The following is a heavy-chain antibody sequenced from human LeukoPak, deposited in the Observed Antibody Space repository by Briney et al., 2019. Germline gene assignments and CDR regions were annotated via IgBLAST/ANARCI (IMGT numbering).Heavy chain of an antibody. CDR3: ARDNGYSYGYGDY. D-gene: IGHD5-18*01. CDR2: ISYDGSNK. Sequence: GGSLRPSCAASGFTFSSYAMHWVRQAPGKGLEWVAVISYDGSNKYYADSVKGRFTISRDNSKNTLYLQMNSLRAEDTAVYYCARDNGYSYGYGDYWGQGTLVTVSS. CDR1: GFTFSSYA. V-gene: IGHV3-30*04. J-gene: IGHJ4*02.